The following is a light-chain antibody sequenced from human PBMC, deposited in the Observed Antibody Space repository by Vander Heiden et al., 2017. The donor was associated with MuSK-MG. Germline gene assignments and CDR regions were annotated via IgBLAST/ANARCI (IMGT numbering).Light chain of an antibody. CDR1: QSVSSY. J-gene: IGKJ3*01. CDR2: DAS. CDR3: QQRSNWPPD. Sequence: DIVLTQSPATLSLSPGERATLSCRASQSVSSYLAWYQQKPGQAPRLLIYDASNRATGIPARFSGSGSGTDFTLTISSLEPEDFAVYYCQQRSNWPPDFGPGTKVDIK. V-gene: IGKV3-11*01.